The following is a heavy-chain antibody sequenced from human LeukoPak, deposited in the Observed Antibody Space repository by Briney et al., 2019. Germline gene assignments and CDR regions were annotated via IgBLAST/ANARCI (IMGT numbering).Heavy chain of an antibody. CDR1: GFTFSHFW. V-gene: IGHV3-7*01. D-gene: IGHD6-19*01. CDR2: IKQDGSEK. J-gene: IGHJ4*02. CDR3: ARRGRVGWLPPAPNFDY. Sequence: GGSLRLSCAASGFTFSHFWMTWVRQAPGKGLEWVANIKQDGSEKYYVDSVKGRFTISRDNAKHSLFLEMNSLRAEDTAVYYCARRGRVGWLPPAPNFDYWGQGTLVTVSS.